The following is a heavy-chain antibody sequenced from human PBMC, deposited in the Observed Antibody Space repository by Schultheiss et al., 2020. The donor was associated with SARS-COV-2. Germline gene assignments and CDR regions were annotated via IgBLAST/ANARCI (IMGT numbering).Heavy chain of an antibody. CDR1: GGSFSGYH. D-gene: IGHD2-2*02. CDR3: ARLPRYCSSTSCYTLKYYYYYYMDV. CDR2: INHSGST. J-gene: IGHJ6*03. Sequence: SQTLSLTCAVYGGSFSGYHWSWIRQPPGKGLEWIGEINHSGSTNYNPSLKSRVTISVDTSKNQFSLKLSSVTAADTAVYYCARLPRYCSSTSCYTLKYYYYYYMDVWGKGTTVTVSS. V-gene: IGHV4-34*01.